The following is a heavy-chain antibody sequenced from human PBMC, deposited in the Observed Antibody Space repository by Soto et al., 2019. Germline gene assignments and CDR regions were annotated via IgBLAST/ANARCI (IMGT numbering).Heavy chain of an antibody. CDR2: INAGNGNT. CDR3: ARDLRCSGGSCYPSLDV. V-gene: IGHV1-3*01. D-gene: IGHD2-15*01. Sequence: ASVKVSCKASGYTFTSYAMHWVRQAPGQRLEWMGWINAGNGNTKYSQKFQGRVTITRDISASTAYMELSSLRSEDTAVYYCARDLRCSGGSCYPSLDVWGKGTTVTVSS. J-gene: IGHJ6*04. CDR1: GYTFTSYA.